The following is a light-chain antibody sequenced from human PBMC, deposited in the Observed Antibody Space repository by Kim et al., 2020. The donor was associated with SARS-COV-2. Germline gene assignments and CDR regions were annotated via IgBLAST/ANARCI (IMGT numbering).Light chain of an antibody. J-gene: IGKJ1*01. Sequence: DIQMTQSPSSLSASVGDRVTITCRASQGVSSWLAWYQQKPEKAPKSLIYAASNLQSGVPSRFSGSGSGTDFTLTIRSLQPEDSATYYCQQYNSYPRTFGQGTKVDIK. CDR3: QQYNSYPRT. CDR1: QGVSSW. CDR2: AAS. V-gene: IGKV1D-16*01.